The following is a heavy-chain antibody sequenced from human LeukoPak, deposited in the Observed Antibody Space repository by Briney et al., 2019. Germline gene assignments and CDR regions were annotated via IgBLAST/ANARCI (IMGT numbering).Heavy chain of an antibody. V-gene: IGHV4-30-4*01. CDR1: GGSISSGDYY. D-gene: IGHD2-2*01. Sequence: PSQTLSLTCTVSGGSISSGDYYWSWIRQPPGKGLEWIVYIYDSGSTYYNPSLKSRVTISVDTSKNQFSLKLSSVTAADTAVYYCARDSWAEYCSSTSCSEDNWFDPWGQGTLVTVSS. J-gene: IGHJ5*02. CDR3: ARDSWAEYCSSTSCSEDNWFDP. CDR2: IYDSGST.